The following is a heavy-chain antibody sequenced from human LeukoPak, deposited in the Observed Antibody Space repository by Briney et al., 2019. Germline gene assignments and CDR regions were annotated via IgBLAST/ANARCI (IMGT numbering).Heavy chain of an antibody. CDR2: TIPIFGTA. V-gene: IGHV1-69*13. CDR3: ARAGIAAPLGGFDP. J-gene: IGHJ5*02. Sequence: SVKVSCKASGGTFSSYAISWVRQAPGQGLEWMGGTIPIFGTANYAQKFQGRVTITADESTSTAYMELSSLRSEDTAVYYCARAGIAAPLGGFDPWGQGTLVTVSS. CDR1: GGTFSSYA. D-gene: IGHD6-6*01.